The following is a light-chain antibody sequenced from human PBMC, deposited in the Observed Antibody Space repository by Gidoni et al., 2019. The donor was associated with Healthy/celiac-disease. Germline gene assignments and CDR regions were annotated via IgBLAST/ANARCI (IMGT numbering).Light chain of an antibody. CDR1: QSVSSN. J-gene: IGKJ1*01. Sequence: EIVMTQSPATLSLSPGERATLSCRASQSVSSNLAWYQQQPGQAPRLLIYGASTRATGIPARFSGSGSGTAFTLTISSLQSEDFAVYYCQQYNNWPPTFGQGTKVEIK. CDR3: QQYNNWPPT. V-gene: IGKV3-15*01. CDR2: GAS.